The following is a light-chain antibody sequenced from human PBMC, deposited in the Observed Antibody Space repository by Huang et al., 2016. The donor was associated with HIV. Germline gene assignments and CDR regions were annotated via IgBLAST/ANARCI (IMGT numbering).Light chain of an antibody. CDR2: GGS. J-gene: IGKJ2*01. CDR3: QQYNVWPYT. V-gene: IGKV3-15*01. Sequence: LLTQSPVTLSLSPGENVTLSCRASQSIANNLAWYQQRPGQAPNLLIYGGSTKIIDSPGRFNGSASGTQFTLTITSLQPDDFTVYYCQQYNVWPYTFGQGTELEIK. CDR1: QSIANN.